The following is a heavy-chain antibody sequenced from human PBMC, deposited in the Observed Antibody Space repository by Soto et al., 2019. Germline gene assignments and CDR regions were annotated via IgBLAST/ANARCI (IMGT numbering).Heavy chain of an antibody. J-gene: IGHJ4*02. D-gene: IGHD6-13*01. Sequence: ASVKVSCKASGYTFTSYAMHWVRQAPGQRLEWMGWINAGNGNTKYSQKFQGRVTITRDTSARTAYMELSSLRSEDTAVYYCARDRSSSWYDYWGQGTLVTAPQ. V-gene: IGHV1-3*01. CDR1: GYTFTSYA. CDR2: INAGNGNT. CDR3: ARDRSSSWYDY.